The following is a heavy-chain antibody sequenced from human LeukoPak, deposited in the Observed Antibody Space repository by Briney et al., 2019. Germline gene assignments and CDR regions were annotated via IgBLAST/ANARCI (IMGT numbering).Heavy chain of an antibody. J-gene: IGHJ5*02. V-gene: IGHV3-30*18. CDR3: AKDRGIAAAGTSGGPNWFDP. D-gene: IGHD6-13*01. Sequence: PGGSLRLSCAASGFTFSSYGMHWVRQAPGKGLEWVAVISYDGSNKYYADSVKGRFTISRDNSKNTLYLQMNSLRAEDTAAYYCAKDRGIAAAGTSGGPNWFDPWGQGTLVTVSS. CDR2: ISYDGSNK. CDR1: GFTFSSYG.